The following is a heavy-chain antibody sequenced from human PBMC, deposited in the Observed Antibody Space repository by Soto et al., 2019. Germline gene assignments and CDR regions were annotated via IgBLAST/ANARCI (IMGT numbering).Heavy chain of an antibody. CDR3: ARAASGDAFDI. J-gene: IGHJ3*02. CDR1: GFTVSTNY. V-gene: IGHV3-53*01. Sequence: GSLRLSCAASGFTVSTNYMSWVRQAPGKGLEWVSIIYSGDGAYFADSVKGRFTISRDNSKNTLYLQMNSLRAEDTAVYYCARAASGDAFDIWGQGTMVTVSS. CDR2: IYSGDGA. D-gene: IGHD7-27*01.